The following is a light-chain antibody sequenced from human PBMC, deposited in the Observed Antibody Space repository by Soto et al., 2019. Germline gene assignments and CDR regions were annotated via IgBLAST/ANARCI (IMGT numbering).Light chain of an antibody. J-gene: IGKJ1*01. Sequence: DIQMTQSPSILSASVGDRVTITCRASQSISDWLAWYQQKPGKAPKLLIYRVSILESGVPSRFSGTGSETEFTLTISSLQPDDFATYSCQQYETYSWTFGQGSKVDIK. CDR1: QSISDW. V-gene: IGKV1-5*03. CDR3: QQYETYSWT. CDR2: RVS.